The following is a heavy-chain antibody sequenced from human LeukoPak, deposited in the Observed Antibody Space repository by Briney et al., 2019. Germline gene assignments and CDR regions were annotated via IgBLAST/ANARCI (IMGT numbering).Heavy chain of an antibody. Sequence: GGSLRLSCAASGFTFSTYGMHWVRQAPGKGLEWVSGISGSGGTTYYADSVKGRFTISRDNSKNTLYLQMSSLRAEDTAVYYCARQGGDILTGYLDYWGQGTLVTVSS. V-gene: IGHV3-23*01. CDR1: GFTFSTYG. CDR2: ISGSGGTT. D-gene: IGHD3-9*01. CDR3: ARQGGDILTGYLDY. J-gene: IGHJ4*02.